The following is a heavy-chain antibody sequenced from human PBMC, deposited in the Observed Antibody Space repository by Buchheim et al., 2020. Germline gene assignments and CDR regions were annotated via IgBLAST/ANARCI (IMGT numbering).Heavy chain of an antibody. CDR1: GFTFSSYG. CDR2: ISYDGSNK. CDR3: AKSRSSRYYDSSGPLGY. V-gene: IGHV3-30*18. D-gene: IGHD3-22*01. J-gene: IGHJ4*02. Sequence: QVQLVESGGGVVQPGRSLRLSCAASGFTFSSYGMHRVRQAPGKGLEWVAVISYDGSNKYYADSVKGRFTISRDNSKNTLYLQMNRLRAEDTAVYYCAKSRSSRYYDSSGPLGYWGQGTL.